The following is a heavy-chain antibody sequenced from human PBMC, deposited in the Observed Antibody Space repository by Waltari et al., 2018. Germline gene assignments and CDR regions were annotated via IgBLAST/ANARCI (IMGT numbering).Heavy chain of an antibody. V-gene: IGHV3-48*04. J-gene: IGHJ2*01. CDR1: GFTFSSYS. D-gene: IGHD2-2*01. CDR2: ISSSSMTI. Sequence: EVQLVESGGGLVQPGGSLRLSCAASGFTFSSYSMNWVRQAPGKGLEWVSDISSSSMTIDYADSVKGRFTISRDNAKNSLYLQMNSLRVEDTAVYYCTRYGPASNGFYWYFDHWGRGTLVTVSS. CDR3: TRYGPASNGFYWYFDH.